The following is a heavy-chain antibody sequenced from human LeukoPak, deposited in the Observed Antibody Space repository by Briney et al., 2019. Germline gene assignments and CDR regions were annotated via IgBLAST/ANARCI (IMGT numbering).Heavy chain of an antibody. V-gene: IGHV3-74*01. CDR2: IKDDGSHT. D-gene: IGHD6-25*01. CDR1: GFTFSSYW. CDR3: ARSSGIITDIDE. Sequence: GGSLRLSCAASGFTFSSYWMHWVRQAPGKGLEWVSRIKDDGSHTNYADSVNGRFTISRDNAKNTLSLQMNSLRAEDTAVYYCARSSGIITDIDEWGQGTLVTVSS. J-gene: IGHJ4*02.